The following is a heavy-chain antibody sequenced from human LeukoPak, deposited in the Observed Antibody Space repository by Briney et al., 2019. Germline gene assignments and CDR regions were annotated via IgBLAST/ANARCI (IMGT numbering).Heavy chain of an antibody. CDR3: AKIEYSSLEG. CDR2: IRYDGTKD. V-gene: IGHV3-30*02. CDR1: GFTFSDSG. J-gene: IGHJ6*04. D-gene: IGHD6-13*01. Sequence: GGSLRLSCVATGFTFSDSGMSWVRQAPGKGLEWVAFIRYDGTKDYYADSVKGRFTISRDNSENTLNLQMNSLRPEDTAVYYCAKIEYSSLEGWGKGTTVTVSS.